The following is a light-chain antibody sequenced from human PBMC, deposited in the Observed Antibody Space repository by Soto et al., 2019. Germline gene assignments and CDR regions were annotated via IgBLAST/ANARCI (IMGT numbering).Light chain of an antibody. CDR1: QTISSW. Sequence: DIQMTQSPSTLSASVGDRVTITCRASQTISSWLAWYQQKPGKVPKLLIYKVSTLACGVPYRFSGSGSGTEFTLTISSLHPDDFAIYYCQQYDAYSFTFGQGTKLEIK. J-gene: IGKJ2*01. CDR2: KVS. V-gene: IGKV1-5*03. CDR3: QQYDAYSFT.